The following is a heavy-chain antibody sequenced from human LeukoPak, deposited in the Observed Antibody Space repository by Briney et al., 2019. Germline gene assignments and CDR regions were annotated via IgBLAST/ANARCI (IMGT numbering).Heavy chain of an antibody. J-gene: IGHJ4*02. Sequence: GGSLRLSCAASGFTFSSYAMSWVRQAPGRGLEWVSYIGSSSSTIYYADSVKGRFTISRDNAKNSLYLQMNSLRDEDTAVYYCARHDYGGNSGDYWGQGTLVTVSS. D-gene: IGHD4-23*01. CDR3: ARHDYGGNSGDY. CDR2: IGSSSSTI. CDR1: GFTFSSYA. V-gene: IGHV3-48*02.